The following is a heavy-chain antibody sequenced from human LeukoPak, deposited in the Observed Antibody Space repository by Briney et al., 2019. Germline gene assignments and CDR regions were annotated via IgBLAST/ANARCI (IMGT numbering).Heavy chain of an antibody. Sequence: SETLSLPCAVSGYSISSGYYWGWIRQPPGKGLEWIGSIYHSGSTYYNPSLKSRVTISVDTSKNQFSLKLSSVTAADTAVYYCARVACSGGSCYHSFDYWGQGTLVTVSS. J-gene: IGHJ4*02. V-gene: IGHV4-38-2*01. D-gene: IGHD2-15*01. CDR3: ARVACSGGSCYHSFDY. CDR2: IYHSGST. CDR1: GYSISSGYY.